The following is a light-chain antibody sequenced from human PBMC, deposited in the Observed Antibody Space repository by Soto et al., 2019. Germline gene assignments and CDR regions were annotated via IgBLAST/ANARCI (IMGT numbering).Light chain of an antibody. V-gene: IGLV2-14*03. CDR2: DVN. Sequence: QSALTQPASVSGSPGQSISISCTGTSSDVGGAYNYVSWYQHHPDKAPKLVIFDVNNRPSGVSNRFSGSKSGNTASLTISGLQAEDEADYYCCSYTSTSTYAFGTGTKVTVL. CDR1: SSDVGGAYNY. J-gene: IGLJ1*01. CDR3: CSYTSTSTYA.